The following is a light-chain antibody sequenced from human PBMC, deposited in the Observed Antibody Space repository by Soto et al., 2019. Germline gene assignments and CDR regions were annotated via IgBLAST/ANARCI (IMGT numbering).Light chain of an antibody. Sequence: EIVMTQSPATLSVSPGERATLSCRASQSVSSDLVWYQQKPGQAPRLLIYDASTRATGIPARFSGSGSGTDFTLTISRLEPEDFAVYYCQQYGSSGTFGQGTKVDIK. CDR3: QQYGSSGT. V-gene: IGKV3-15*01. J-gene: IGKJ1*01. CDR2: DAS. CDR1: QSVSSD.